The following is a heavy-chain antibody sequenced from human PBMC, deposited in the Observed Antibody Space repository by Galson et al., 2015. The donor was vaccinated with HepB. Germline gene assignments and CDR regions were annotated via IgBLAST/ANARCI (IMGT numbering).Heavy chain of an antibody. J-gene: IGHJ4*02. V-gene: IGHV3-48*02. CDR2: ISSGGNTT. CDR1: GFTFNKYS. Sequence: SLRLSCAASGFTFNKYSMNWVRQAPGKGLKWLSYISSGGNTTFYADSVKGRFIVSRDNAKNSLFLQMNSLRDEDTAIYYCARDLRVRGFLEVDWGQGALVTVSS. CDR3: ARDLRVRGFLEVD. D-gene: IGHD3-10*01.